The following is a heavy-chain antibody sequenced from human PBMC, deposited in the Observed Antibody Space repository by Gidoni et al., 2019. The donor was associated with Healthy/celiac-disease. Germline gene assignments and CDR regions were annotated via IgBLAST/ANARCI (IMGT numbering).Heavy chain of an antibody. V-gene: IGHV4-59*08. CDR1: GGSISSYY. CDR3: ASESVIVGSFDY. CDR2: IYYSGST. D-gene: IGHD2-21*01. Sequence: QVQLQESGPGLVQPSETLSPPCTVSGGSISSYYWSWIRQPPGKGLEWIGYIYYSGSTNYNPSLKSRVTISVDTSKNQFSLKLSSVTAADTAVYYCASESVIVGSFDYWGQGTLVTVSS. J-gene: IGHJ4*02.